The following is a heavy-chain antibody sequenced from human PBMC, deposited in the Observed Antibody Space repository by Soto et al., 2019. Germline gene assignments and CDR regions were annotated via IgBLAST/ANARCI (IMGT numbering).Heavy chain of an antibody. V-gene: IGHV4-39*01. CDR3: ASSPRGSYFDY. D-gene: IGHD1-26*01. Sequence: SETLSLNCTVSGGSISSSSYYWGWIRQPPGKGLEWIGSIYYSGSTYYNPSLKSRVTISVDTSKNQFSLKLSSVTAADTAVYYCASSPRGSYFDYWGQGTLVTVSS. CDR2: IYYSGST. CDR1: GGSISSSSYY. J-gene: IGHJ4*02.